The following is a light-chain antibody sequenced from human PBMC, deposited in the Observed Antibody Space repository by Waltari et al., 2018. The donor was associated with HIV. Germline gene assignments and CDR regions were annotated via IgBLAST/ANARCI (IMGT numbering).Light chain of an antibody. CDR3: QQYYSAPIT. V-gene: IGKV4-1*01. CDR2: WAS. Sequence: DIVMTQSPDSLAVSLGERATINCKSSQSVLSGSNNKNYLAWYQQKPGQPPKLLYWASTRESGVPDRFSGSGSGTDFTLTISSLQAEDVAVYYCQQYYSAPITFGQGTRLEIK. J-gene: IGKJ5*01. CDR1: QSVLSGSNNKNY.